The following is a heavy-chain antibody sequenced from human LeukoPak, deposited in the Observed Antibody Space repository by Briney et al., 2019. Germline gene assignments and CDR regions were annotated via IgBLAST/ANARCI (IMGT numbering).Heavy chain of an antibody. J-gene: IGHJ4*02. CDR1: GFTFDDYA. V-gene: IGHV3-9*03. CDR3: AKGTLGDILTGYYNY. CDR2: ISWNSGSI. D-gene: IGHD3-9*01. Sequence: GRSLRLSCAASGFTFDDYAMHWVRQAPGKGLEWVSGISWNSGSIGYADSMKGRFTISRDNAKNSLYLQMNSLRAEDMALYYCAKGTLGDILTGYYNYWGQGTLVTVSS.